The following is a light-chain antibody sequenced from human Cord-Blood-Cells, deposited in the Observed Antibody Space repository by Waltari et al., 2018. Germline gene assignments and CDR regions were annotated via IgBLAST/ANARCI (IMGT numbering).Light chain of an antibody. CDR3: QSYDSSLSVV. J-gene: IGLJ2*01. V-gene: IGLV1-40*01. CDR1: SSNIGAGYD. CDR2: GNS. Sequence: QSVLTQPPSVSGAPGPRGAISCTGSSSNIGAGYDVHWYQQLPGTAPKLLIYGNSNRPSGVPDRFSGSKSGTSAFLAITGLQAEDEADYYCQSYDSSLSVVFGGGTKLTVL.